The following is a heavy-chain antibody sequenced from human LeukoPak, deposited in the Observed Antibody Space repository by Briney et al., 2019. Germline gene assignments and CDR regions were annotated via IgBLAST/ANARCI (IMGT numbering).Heavy chain of an antibody. Sequence: GGSLRLPCAASGFPFRRYAMSCARQAPGKGREGVSAISGSSGSTYYPDSVKGRFTISRDNSKNTLYLQMNSLRADDTAVYYCANWIAAASPKVDVWGQGTTDTVSS. V-gene: IGHV3-23*01. CDR2: ISGSSGST. D-gene: IGHD6-13*01. J-gene: IGHJ6*02. CDR1: GFPFRRYA. CDR3: ANWIAAASPKVDV.